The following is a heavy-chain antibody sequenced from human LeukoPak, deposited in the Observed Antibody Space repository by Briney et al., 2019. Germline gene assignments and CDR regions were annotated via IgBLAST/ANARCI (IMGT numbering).Heavy chain of an antibody. D-gene: IGHD6-13*01. Sequence: GGSLRLSCATSGFTFSSYAMSWVRQAPGKGLEWVANIKQDGSEKYYVDSVKGRFTISRDNAKNSLYLQMNSLRAEDTAVYYCARVAPLFYSSSWYWDYWGQGTLVTVSS. J-gene: IGHJ4*02. CDR1: GFTFSSYA. CDR2: IKQDGSEK. CDR3: ARVAPLFYSSSWYWDY. V-gene: IGHV3-7*01.